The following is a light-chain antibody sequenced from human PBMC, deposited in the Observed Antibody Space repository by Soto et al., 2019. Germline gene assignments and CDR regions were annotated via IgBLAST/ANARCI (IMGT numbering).Light chain of an antibody. Sequence: IQLTQSPSSLSASVGDRVTITCRASQGISDYLAWYQEKPGKAPKLLIYGAITLQSGVPSRFSGSGSGTDFTLTISSLQTEDFATYYCQQYESLPLTFGQGTRLEIK. J-gene: IGKJ5*01. CDR3: QQYESLPLT. V-gene: IGKV1-9*01. CDR2: GAI. CDR1: QGISDY.